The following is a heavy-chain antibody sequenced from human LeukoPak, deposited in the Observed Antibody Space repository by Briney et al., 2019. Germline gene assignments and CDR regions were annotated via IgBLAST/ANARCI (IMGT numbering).Heavy chain of an antibody. CDR2: IYYSGST. V-gene: IGHV4-59*01. CDR3: ARVVYDSSGYYFYAFDI. Sequence: SGTLSLTCTVSGGSISSYYWSWIRQPPGKGLEWIGYIYYSGSTNYNPSLKSRVTISVDTSKNQFSLKLSSVTAADTAVYYCARVVYDSSGYYFYAFDIWGQGTMVTVSS. J-gene: IGHJ3*02. CDR1: GGSISSYY. D-gene: IGHD3-22*01.